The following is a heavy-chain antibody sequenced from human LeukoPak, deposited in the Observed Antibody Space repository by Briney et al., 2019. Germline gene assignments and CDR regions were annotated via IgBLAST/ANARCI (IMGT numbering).Heavy chain of an antibody. V-gene: IGHV3-21*01. CDR2: ISSGSSCI. CDR1: GFTFSSYS. CDR3: AVNDAFDI. Sequence: GGSLRLSCAASGFTFSSYSMNWVRQAPGKGLEWVSSISSGSSCIYYADSVKGRFTISRDNAKNSLYLQMNSLRAEDTAVYYCAVNDAFDIWGQGTMVTVSS. J-gene: IGHJ3*02.